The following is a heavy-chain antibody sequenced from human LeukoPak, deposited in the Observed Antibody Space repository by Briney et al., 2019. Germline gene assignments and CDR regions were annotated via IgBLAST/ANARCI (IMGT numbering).Heavy chain of an antibody. CDR1: GFTFSSYS. V-gene: IGHV3-23*01. J-gene: IGHJ4*02. Sequence: GGSLRLSCAASGFTFSSYSVSWVRQAPGKGLEWVSGTSDRGDYTYYADSVKGRFTISRDTSKNTLYLQMNSLRAEDTAIYYCTRVGYIDEGIDYWGQGTLVTVSS. D-gene: IGHD5-24*01. CDR3: TRVGYIDEGIDY. CDR2: TSDRGDYT.